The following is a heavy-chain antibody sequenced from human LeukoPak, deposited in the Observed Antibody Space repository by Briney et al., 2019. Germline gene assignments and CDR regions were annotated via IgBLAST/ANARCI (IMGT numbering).Heavy chain of an antibody. D-gene: IGHD2-15*01. Sequence: SETLSITCTVSGGSISSYYWSWIRQPPGKGLEWIGYIYYSGSTNYNPSLKSRVTISVDTSKNQFSLKLSSMTAADTAVYYCARGYCSGGSCYSFDYWGQGTLVTVSS. J-gene: IGHJ4*02. CDR2: IYYSGST. CDR3: ARGYCSGGSCYSFDY. V-gene: IGHV4-59*01. CDR1: GGSISSYY.